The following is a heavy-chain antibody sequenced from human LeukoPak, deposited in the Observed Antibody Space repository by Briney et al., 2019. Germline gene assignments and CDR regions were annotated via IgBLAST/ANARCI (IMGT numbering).Heavy chain of an antibody. CDR2: INHSGST. J-gene: IGHJ6*04. CDR1: GGSFSGYY. V-gene: IGHV4-34*01. D-gene: IGHD3-10*01. Sequence: SETLSHTCAVYGGSFSGYYWSWIRQPPGKGLEWIGEINHSGSTNYNPSLKSRVTISVDTSKNQFSPKLSSVTAADTAVYYCARGNYGSWLSDYYYYYGMDVWGKGTTVTVSS. CDR3: ARGNYGSWLSDYYYYYGMDV.